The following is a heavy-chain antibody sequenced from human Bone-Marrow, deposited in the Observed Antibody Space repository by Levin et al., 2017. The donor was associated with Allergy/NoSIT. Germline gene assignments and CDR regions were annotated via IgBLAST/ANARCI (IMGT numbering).Heavy chain of an antibody. CDR2: ITWNGGDT. CDR3: AKAYSGYDWWFDP. V-gene: IGHV3-43*01. D-gene: IGHD5-12*01. J-gene: IGHJ5*02. Sequence: GGSLRLSCAASGFSFGDYTMHWVRQTPGKGLEWVSLITWNGGDTYYADSVEGRFTISRDNSKNSLYLQMNSLRIEDTALYYCAKAYSGYDWWFDPWGQGTLVTVSS. CDR1: GFSFGDYT.